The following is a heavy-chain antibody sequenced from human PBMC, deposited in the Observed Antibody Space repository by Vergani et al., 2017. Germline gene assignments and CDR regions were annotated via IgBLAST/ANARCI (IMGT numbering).Heavy chain of an antibody. CDR1: GYTFTGYY. CDR2: SNPNSGGT. D-gene: IGHD2-21*01. J-gene: IGHJ6*03. Sequence: QVQLVQSGAEVKKPGASVKVSCKASGYTFTGYYMHWVRQAPGQGLEWMGRSNPNSGGTNYAQKIQGRVTMTRDTSISTAYMELSRLRSDDTAVYYCARVSCGGDCYSYYYYYYYMDVWGKGTTGTVSS. CDR3: ARVSCGGDCYSYYYYYYYMDV. V-gene: IGHV1-2*06.